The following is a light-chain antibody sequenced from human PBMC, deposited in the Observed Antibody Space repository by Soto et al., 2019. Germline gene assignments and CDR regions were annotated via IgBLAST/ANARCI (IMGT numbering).Light chain of an antibody. CDR3: QQYGSSPWT. CDR1: QTVITY. Sequence: EFVLTQSPATLSLSPGERATLSCRASQTVITYLAWYQQKPGQAPRLLIYDATKRVTGIPARFSGSGSGTDFTLTISSLEPEDFAVYYCQQYGSSPWTFGQGTKVDIK. CDR2: DAT. V-gene: IGKV3-11*01. J-gene: IGKJ1*01.